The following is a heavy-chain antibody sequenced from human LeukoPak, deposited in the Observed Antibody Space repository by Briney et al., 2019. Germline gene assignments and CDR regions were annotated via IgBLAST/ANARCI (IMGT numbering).Heavy chain of an antibody. CDR3: AKSGTFSSSSGYLDS. Sequence: PGRSLRLSCVASGFTFKNYAMHWVRQAPGKGLEWVSSISWDSGNIDYGDSVKGRFTLSRDNAKNSLSLQTNSLRAEDTAFYYCAKSGTFSSSSGYLDSWGQGTLVTVSS. D-gene: IGHD6-6*01. J-gene: IGHJ4*02. CDR2: ISWDSGNI. V-gene: IGHV3-9*01. CDR1: GFTFKNYA.